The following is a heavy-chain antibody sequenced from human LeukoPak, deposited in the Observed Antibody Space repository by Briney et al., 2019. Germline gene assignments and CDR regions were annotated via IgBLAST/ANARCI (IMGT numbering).Heavy chain of an antibody. CDR2: ISGSGGST. J-gene: IGHJ6*03. D-gene: IGHD1-26*01. V-gene: IGHV3-23*01. CDR3: AKDSKIVGPTFRSYHYMDV. Sequence: GGSLRLSCAASGFTFSSYSMSWVRQAPGKGLEWVSGISGSGGSTYYADSVKGRFTISRDNSKKTLYLQMNSLRAEDTAVYYCAKDSKIVGPTFRSYHYMDVWGKGTTVTVSS. CDR1: GFTFSSYS.